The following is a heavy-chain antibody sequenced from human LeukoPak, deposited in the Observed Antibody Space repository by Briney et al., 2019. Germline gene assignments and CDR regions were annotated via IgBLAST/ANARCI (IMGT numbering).Heavy chain of an antibody. D-gene: IGHD3-22*01. V-gene: IGHV3-7*03. Sequence: PGGSLEPSCAASGFTFSSYWMNWVRQAPGKGLEWVANIKQDGSEKYYVDSVKGRFTISRDNAKNSLYLQMNSLRAEDTAVYYCAREGSFRSGYYSHWGQGILVTVSS. J-gene: IGHJ4*02. CDR3: AREGSFRSGYYSH. CDR2: IKQDGSEK. CDR1: GFTFSSYW.